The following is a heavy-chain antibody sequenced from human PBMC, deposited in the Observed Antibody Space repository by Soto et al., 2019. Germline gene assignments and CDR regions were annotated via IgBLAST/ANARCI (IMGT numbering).Heavy chain of an antibody. D-gene: IGHD4-17*01. CDR3: AIPTTVTES. J-gene: IGHJ4*02. CDR1: GGTFSSYT. Sequence: QVQLVQPGAEVKMPGSSVKVSCKASGGTFSSYTISWVRQAPGQGLEWMGRIIPILGIANYAQKFQGRVTLPADKSTSTAYMELSSLRSEDTAVYYCAIPTTVTESWGQGTLVTVSS. CDR2: IIPILGIA. V-gene: IGHV1-69*02.